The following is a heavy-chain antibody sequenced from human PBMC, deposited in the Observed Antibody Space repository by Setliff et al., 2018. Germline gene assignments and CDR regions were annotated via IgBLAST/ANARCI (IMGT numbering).Heavy chain of an antibody. CDR3: ARDRSYYASGSFTKWFDY. CDR2: IFYSGDT. D-gene: IGHD3-10*01. J-gene: IGHJ4*02. Sequence: SETLFLTCAVSGGSVTSHYWSWIRQPPGKGLEWIGFIFYSGDTNSNPSLKSRVTMSVDTSKNQFSLKLNSVTAADTATYYCARDRSYYASGSFTKWFDYWGQGALVTVS. CDR1: GGSVTSHY. V-gene: IGHV4-59*02.